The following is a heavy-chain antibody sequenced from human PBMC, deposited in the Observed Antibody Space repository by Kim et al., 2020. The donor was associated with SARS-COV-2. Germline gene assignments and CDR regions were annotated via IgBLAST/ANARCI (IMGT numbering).Heavy chain of an antibody. CDR3: ASWLRWTVY. V-gene: IGHV4-4*02. J-gene: IGHJ4*02. D-gene: IGHD4-17*01. CDR2: GST. Sequence: GSTNYNPSLKSRVTISVDKSKNQFSLKLSSVTAADTAVYYCASWLRWTVYWGQGTLVTVSS.